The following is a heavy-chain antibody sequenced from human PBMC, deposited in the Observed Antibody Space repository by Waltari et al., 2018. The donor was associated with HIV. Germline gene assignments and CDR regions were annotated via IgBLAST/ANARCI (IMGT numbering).Heavy chain of an antibody. D-gene: IGHD2-8*01. CDR1: GFIFNTYD. Sequence: QVQLVESGGGVVQPGRSLRLPCAASGFIFNTYDMHWVRQAPGKGLEWVALTRYDGSNKYYADSVKGRFTISRDNSKNTLSLQMNSLTAGDTAVYFCARGGAWVLTRWGFDYWGQGTLVTVSS. CDR2: TRYDGSNK. V-gene: IGHV3-33*01. CDR3: ARGGAWVLTRWGFDY. J-gene: IGHJ4*02.